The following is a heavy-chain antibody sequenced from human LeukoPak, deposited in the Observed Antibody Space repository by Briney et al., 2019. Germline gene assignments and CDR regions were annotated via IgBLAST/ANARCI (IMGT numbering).Heavy chain of an antibody. Sequence: SETLSLTCTVSGGAISNDNFYWGWLRQPPGKGLEWIGSINYSGITYYNPSLKSRVTISLDTSKTQFSLKLSSVTAADTAVYYCARLSDYWSQGTLVTVSS. CDR3: ARLSDY. J-gene: IGHJ4*02. CDR1: GGAISNDNFY. CDR2: INYSGIT. V-gene: IGHV4-39*01.